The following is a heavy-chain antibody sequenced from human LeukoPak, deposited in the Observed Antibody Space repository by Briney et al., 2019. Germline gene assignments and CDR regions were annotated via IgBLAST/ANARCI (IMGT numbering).Heavy chain of an antibody. CDR3: ATVSEY. CDR1: RFTFNYFW. Sequence: GGSLRLSCAASRFTFNYFWMHWGRQVPGKGLVWVAGINNDGTATYYADSVRGRFTISRDNAKNTVYLQMNGLRAEDTTVYYCATVSEYWGQGTLVTVSS. V-gene: IGHV3-74*01. J-gene: IGHJ4*02. CDR2: INNDGTAT.